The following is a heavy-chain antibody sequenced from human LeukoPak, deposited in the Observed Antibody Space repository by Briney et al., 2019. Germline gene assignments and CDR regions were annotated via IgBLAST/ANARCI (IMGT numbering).Heavy chain of an antibody. J-gene: IGHJ5*02. CDR1: GYTFTSYG. Sequence: ASVKVSCKASGYTFTSYGISWVRQAPGQGLEWMGWISAYNGNTNYAQRLQGRVTMTTDTSTSTAYMELRSLRSDDTAVYYCARVPDCGGDYYSNWFDPWGQGTLVTVSS. V-gene: IGHV1-18*01. CDR2: ISAYNGNT. D-gene: IGHD2-21*02. CDR3: ARVPDCGGDYYSNWFDP.